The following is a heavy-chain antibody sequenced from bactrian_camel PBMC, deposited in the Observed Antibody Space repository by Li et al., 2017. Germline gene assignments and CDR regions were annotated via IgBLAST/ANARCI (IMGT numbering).Heavy chain of an antibody. CDR3: AKGRPRLGLVAADLD. J-gene: IGHJ4*01. V-gene: IGHV3S40*01. CDR1: GFTLDASD. CDR2: INSGGRST. D-gene: IGHD7*01. Sequence: VQLVESGGGSVQAGGSLRLSCTSSGFTLDASDMAWYRQAPGKGLEWISSINSGGRSTYYADSVKGRATISRDNAKNTLYLQLDSLSTEDTATYYCAKGRPRLGLVAADLDRGQGTQVTVS.